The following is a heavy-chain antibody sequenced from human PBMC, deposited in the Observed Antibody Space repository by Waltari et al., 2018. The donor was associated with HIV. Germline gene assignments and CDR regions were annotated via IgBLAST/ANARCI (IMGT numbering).Heavy chain of an antibody. J-gene: IGHJ6*02. CDR1: GGSFSDYY. D-gene: IGHD3-9*01. CDR3: ARAVRYADWSQNSYGLDV. V-gene: IGHV4-34*01. Sequence: QLQLQQWGARLVKASETLPLTCAVNGGSFSDYYWTWVRQPAGKGLEWIGQINHRGRSNDNPTFEGRLSMSVDTSKKQVSLTLKSVTAADTGVYYCARAVRYADWSQNSYGLDVWGQGTPVTVSS. CDR2: INHRGRS.